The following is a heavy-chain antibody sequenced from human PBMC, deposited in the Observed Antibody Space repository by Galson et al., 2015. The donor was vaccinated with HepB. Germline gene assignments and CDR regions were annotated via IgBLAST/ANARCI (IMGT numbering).Heavy chain of an antibody. D-gene: IGHD3-3*01. Sequence: SLRLSCAASGFTFSNYAMSWVRQAPGKGLEWVSGIYPSEQTTYYADSVKGRFTISRDNSKNTVYPQMNSLRAEDTAVYFCAKDFCRADNCDPFDYWGQGTLVTVSS. CDR2: IYPSEQTT. J-gene: IGHJ4*02. CDR1: GFTFSNYA. V-gene: IGHV3-23*05. CDR3: AKDFCRADNCDPFDY.